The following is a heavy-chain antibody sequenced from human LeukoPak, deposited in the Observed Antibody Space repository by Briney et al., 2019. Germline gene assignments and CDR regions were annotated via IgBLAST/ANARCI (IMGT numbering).Heavy chain of an antibody. CDR2: IYPSGST. Sequence: PSETLSLTCTVSGGSINTYFWTWIRQPAGKGLQWIGRIYPSGSTNYSPSLKSRLTMSVGTSNNQFSLKLSSVTAADTAVYYCARDRYGEIIDSWGQGTLVSVSS. CDR1: GGSINTYF. V-gene: IGHV4-4*07. D-gene: IGHD1-1*01. CDR3: ARDRYGEIIDS. J-gene: IGHJ4*02.